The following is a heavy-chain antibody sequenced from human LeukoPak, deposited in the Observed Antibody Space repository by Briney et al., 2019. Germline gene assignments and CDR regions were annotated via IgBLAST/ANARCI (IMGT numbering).Heavy chain of an antibody. V-gene: IGHV5-51*01. CDR2: IYPGDSDT. D-gene: IGHD4-23*01. CDR3: ARGLDCGGNPYYYMDV. J-gene: IGHJ6*03. CDR1: GYTFTGYY. Sequence: KVSCKASGYTFTGYYMHWVRQMPGKGLEWMGIIYPGDSDTRYSPSFQGQVTISADKSISTAYLQWSSLKASDTAMYYCARGLDCGGNPYYYMDVWGKGTTVTVSS.